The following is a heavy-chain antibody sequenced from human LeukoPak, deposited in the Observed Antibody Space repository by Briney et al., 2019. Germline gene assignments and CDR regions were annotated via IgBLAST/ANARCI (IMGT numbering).Heavy chain of an antibody. Sequence: SVKVSCKASGGTFSSYAISWVRQAPGQGLEWMGGIIPIFGTANYAQKFQGRVTITADESTSTAYMELGSLRSEDTAVYYCARGMVRGDHDAFDIWGQGTMVTVSS. CDR2: IIPIFGTA. J-gene: IGHJ3*02. D-gene: IGHD3-10*01. V-gene: IGHV1-69*13. CDR3: ARGMVRGDHDAFDI. CDR1: GGTFSSYA.